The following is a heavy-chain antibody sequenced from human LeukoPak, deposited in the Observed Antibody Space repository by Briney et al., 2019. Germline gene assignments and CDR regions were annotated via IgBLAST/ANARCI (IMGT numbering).Heavy chain of an antibody. V-gene: IGHV4-38-2*01. D-gene: IGHD3-3*01. J-gene: IGHJ5*02. CDR2: FYHSGGT. CDR1: GYSLSSAYY. Sequence: PSGTLSLTCALSGYSLSSAYYWRWIRKPPGKGLGWFGSFYHSGGTYYNPSLKSPVTISADTTKNPFSLKLSSVTASVTAVYYCAGHPYYDFWIGYISLFDPWGQGTLVTVSA. CDR3: AGHPYYDFWIGYISLFDP.